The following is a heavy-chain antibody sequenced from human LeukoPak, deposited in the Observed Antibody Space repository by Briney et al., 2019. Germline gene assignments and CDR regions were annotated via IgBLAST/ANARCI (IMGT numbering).Heavy chain of an antibody. Sequence: GGSLRLSCAASGFTFSSYTMHWVRQAPGKGLEWVAGISYDGSNKYYADSVKRRFTISRDNSKNTLYLQMNSLRAEDTAVYYCARDSDSSGWLDYYMDVWGKGTTVTISS. CDR3: ARDSDSSGWLDYYMDV. J-gene: IGHJ6*03. D-gene: IGHD6-19*01. CDR2: ISYDGSNK. CDR1: GFTFSSYT. V-gene: IGHV3-30*04.